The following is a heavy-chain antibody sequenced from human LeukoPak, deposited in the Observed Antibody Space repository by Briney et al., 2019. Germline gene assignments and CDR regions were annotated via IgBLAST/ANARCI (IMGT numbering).Heavy chain of an antibody. CDR1: GFTFSSYA. D-gene: IGHD3-22*01. V-gene: IGHV3-23*01. CDR2: ISGSGGST. J-gene: IGHJ4*02. Sequence: GGSLRLSCAASGFTFSSYAMSWVRQAPGKGLEWVSAISGSGGSTYYADSVKGRFTISRDNSKNTLYLQMNSLRAEDTAVYYCAKDLYYDSSGYPLFGYWGQGTLGTGSS. CDR3: AKDLYYDSSGYPLFGY.